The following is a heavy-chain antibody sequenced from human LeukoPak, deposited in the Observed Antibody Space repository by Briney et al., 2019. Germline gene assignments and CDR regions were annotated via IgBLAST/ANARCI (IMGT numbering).Heavy chain of an antibody. Sequence: GGSLRLSCAASGFTVSSNYMSWVRQAPGKGLEWVSVIYSGGSTYYADSLKSRLTISRENSKNTLYLQINNLRAEETPVYYFARAGSGGQAFDYWGQGTLVTVCS. CDR3: ARAGSGGQAFDY. J-gene: IGHJ4*02. V-gene: IGHV3-53*01. D-gene: IGHD2-15*01. CDR1: GFTVSSNY. CDR2: IYSGGST.